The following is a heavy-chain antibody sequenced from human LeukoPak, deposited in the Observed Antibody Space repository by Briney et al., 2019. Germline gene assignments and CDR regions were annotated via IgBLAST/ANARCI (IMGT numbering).Heavy chain of an antibody. D-gene: IGHD3-3*01. CDR2: IIPIFGTA. J-gene: IGHJ4*02. CDR3: ARESITIFGVVIISAFDY. Sequence: SVKVSCKASGGTFSSYAISWVRQAPGQGLEWMGGIIPIFGTANYAQKFQGRVTITADKSTSTAYMELSSLRSEDTAVYYCARESITIFGVVIISAFDYWGQGTLVTVS. V-gene: IGHV1-69*06. CDR1: GGTFSSYA.